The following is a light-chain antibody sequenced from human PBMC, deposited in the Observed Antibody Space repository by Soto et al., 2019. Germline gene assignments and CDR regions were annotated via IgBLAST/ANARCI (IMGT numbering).Light chain of an antibody. CDR2: YDS. V-gene: IGLV3-21*04. J-gene: IGLJ1*01. CDR3: QVWVSSSDHYV. Sequence: SSELTQPPSVSVAPGKTARITCGGNNIGSKSVHWYQQKPGQAPVLVIYYDSDRPSGIPERFSGSNSGNTATLTISRVEAGDEADYYCQVWVSSSDHYVFGTGTKVTVL. CDR1: NIGSKS.